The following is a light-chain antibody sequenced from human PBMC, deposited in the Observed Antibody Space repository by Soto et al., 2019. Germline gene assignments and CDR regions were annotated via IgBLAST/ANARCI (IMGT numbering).Light chain of an antibody. CDR1: QGISSY. Sequence: DIQLTQSPSFLSASVGDGVTITCRASQGISSYLAWYQQRPGKAPKLLIYAASTLQIGVPSRCSGSGSGTEFTLTISSLQAEDFSSYYRQQFNSYPTFGGGTKVEIK. J-gene: IGKJ4*01. CDR2: AAS. V-gene: IGKV1-9*01. CDR3: QQFNSYPT.